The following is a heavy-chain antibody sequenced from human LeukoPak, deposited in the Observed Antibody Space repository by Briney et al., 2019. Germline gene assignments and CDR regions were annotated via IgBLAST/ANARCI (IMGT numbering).Heavy chain of an antibody. J-gene: IGHJ5*02. CDR1: GFTFSSYA. Sequence: PGGSLRLSCAASGFTFSSYAMSWVRQAPGKGLEWVAFIRYDGSNKYYADSVKGRFTISRDNSKNTLYLQMNSLRAEDTAVYYCAKVFAIVVVPAAKVDPWGQGTLVTVSS. D-gene: IGHD2-2*01. CDR2: IRYDGSNK. V-gene: IGHV3-30*02. CDR3: AKVFAIVVVPAAKVDP.